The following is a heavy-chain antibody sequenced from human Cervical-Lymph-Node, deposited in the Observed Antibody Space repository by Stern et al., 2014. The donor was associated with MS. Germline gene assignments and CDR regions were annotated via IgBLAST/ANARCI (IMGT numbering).Heavy chain of an antibody. D-gene: IGHD3-10*01. CDR1: GYTFSRYG. CDR2: ISGHNGNT. Sequence: QVQLVQSGPEVKKPGASVKVSCTASGYTFSRYGIGWVRQAPGQGLEWMGWISGHNGNTNYAEKWQDRVTVTTDTSTNTAYMEVRSLTSDDTAVYFCARDAGGYFYAMDVWGQGTTVIVSS. CDR3: ARDAGGYFYAMDV. J-gene: IGHJ6*02. V-gene: IGHV1-18*01.